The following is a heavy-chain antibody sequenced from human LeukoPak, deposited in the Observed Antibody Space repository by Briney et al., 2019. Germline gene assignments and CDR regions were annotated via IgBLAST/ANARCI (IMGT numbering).Heavy chain of an antibody. CDR1: GFTFSSYS. D-gene: IGHD6-13*01. CDR2: ISSSSSYI. J-gene: IGHJ4*02. Sequence: GGSLRLSCAASGFTFSSYSMNWVRQAPGKGLEWVSSISSSSSYIHYADSVKGRFTISRDNAKNSLYLQMNSLRAEDTAVYYCARDKGGIAAAGRDYWGQGTPVTVSS. V-gene: IGHV3-21*01. CDR3: ARDKGGIAAAGRDY.